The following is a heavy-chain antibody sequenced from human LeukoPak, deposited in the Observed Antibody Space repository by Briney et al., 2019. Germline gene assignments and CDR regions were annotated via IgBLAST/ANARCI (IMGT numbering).Heavy chain of an antibody. Sequence: PGGSLRLSCSASGFTFRSYGMSWVRQAPGRGLEWVSAISGSGGRTYYADSVKGRFTISRDNSKNTLYLQMNSLRAEDAAVYYCARGRTVYYYYMDVWGKGTTVTVSS. CDR2: ISGSGGRT. V-gene: IGHV3-23*01. CDR1: GFTFRSYG. J-gene: IGHJ6*03. D-gene: IGHD4-17*01. CDR3: ARGRTVYYYYMDV.